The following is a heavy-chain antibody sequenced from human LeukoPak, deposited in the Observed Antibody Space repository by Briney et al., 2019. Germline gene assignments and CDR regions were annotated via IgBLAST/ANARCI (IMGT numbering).Heavy chain of an antibody. D-gene: IGHD3-22*01. CDR2: IYYSGNT. Sequence: PSETLSLICTVSGGSISSHYWSWIRQPPGKGLEWIGYIYYSGNTKYNPSLESRVTISVDTSKNQFSLRLSSVTAADTAVYYCARAYVYYDSGGYPCVAFDTWGQGTMVTVSS. J-gene: IGHJ3*02. CDR3: ARAYVYYDSGGYPCVAFDT. V-gene: IGHV4-59*11. CDR1: GGSISSHY.